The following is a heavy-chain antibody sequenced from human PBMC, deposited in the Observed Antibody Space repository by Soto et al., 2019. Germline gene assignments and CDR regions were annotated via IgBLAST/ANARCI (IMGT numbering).Heavy chain of an antibody. V-gene: IGHV1-3*01. J-gene: IGHJ4*02. CDR3: ARGLNLYYFDY. CDR1: GYTFTSYA. CDR2: INAGNGNT. Sequence: GASVKVSCKASGYTFTSYAMHWVRQAPGQRLEWMGWINAGNGNTKYSQKFQGRVTITMDTSASTAYMELSSLRSKDTAVYYCARGLNLYYFDYWGQGTLVTVSS. D-gene: IGHD1-20*01.